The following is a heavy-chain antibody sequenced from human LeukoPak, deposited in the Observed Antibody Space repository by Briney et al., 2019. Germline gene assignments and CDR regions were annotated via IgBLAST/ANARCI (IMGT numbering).Heavy chain of an antibody. V-gene: IGHV4-38-2*02. CDR1: GYSISSGYY. CDR2: SGST. Sequence: SETLSLTCTVSGYSISSGYYWGWIRQPPGKGLEWIGSGSTYYNPSLKSRVTISVDTSKNQFSLKLSSVTAADTAVYYCARSKLEGFGYWGQGTLVTVSS. J-gene: IGHJ4*02. CDR3: ARSKLEGFGY. D-gene: IGHD1-1*01.